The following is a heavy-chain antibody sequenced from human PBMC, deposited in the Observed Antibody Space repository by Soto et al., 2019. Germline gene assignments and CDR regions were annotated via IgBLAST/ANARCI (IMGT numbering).Heavy chain of an antibody. J-gene: IGHJ3*02. CDR1: GGSISSSSYY. V-gene: IGHV4-39*01. CDR2: IYYSGST. D-gene: IGHD3-22*01. CDR3: ARPYYYDSSGYFRQEDAFDI. Sequence: QLQLQESGPGLVKPSETLSLTCTVSGGSISSSSYYWGWIRQPPGKGLEWIGSIYYSGSTYYNPSLKSRVTISVDTSKNQFSLKLSSVTAADTAVYYCARPYYYDSSGYFRQEDAFDIWGQGTMVTVSS.